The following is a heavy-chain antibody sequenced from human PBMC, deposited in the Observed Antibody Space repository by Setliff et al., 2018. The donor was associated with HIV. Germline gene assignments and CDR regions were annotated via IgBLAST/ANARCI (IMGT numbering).Heavy chain of an antibody. Sequence: ASETLSLTCAVFGGSFTDYYWIWIRQPPGKGLEWIGEINHSGSTHYNPSLKSRFIISVDTSKNQFSLKVNSMTAADTAVYYCARGARLLAAYSNRWDYFYMAVWGKGTTVTVSS. CDR3: ARGARLLAAYSNRWDYFYMAV. J-gene: IGHJ6*03. V-gene: IGHV4-34*01. CDR2: INHSGST. CDR1: GGSFTDYY. D-gene: IGHD6-13*01.